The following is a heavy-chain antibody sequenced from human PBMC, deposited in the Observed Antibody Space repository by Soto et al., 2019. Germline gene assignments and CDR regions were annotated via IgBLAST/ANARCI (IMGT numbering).Heavy chain of an antibody. Sequence: ASVKVSCKASGYTFTSYYMHWVRQAPGQGLEWMGIINPSGGSTSYAQKFQGRVTMTRDTSTSTVYMELSSLRSEDTAVYYCARGGPEPKALLSGRDFDIWGQGTMVTLSS. V-gene: IGHV1-46*03. CDR2: INPSGGST. CDR1: GYTFTSYY. J-gene: IGHJ3*02. D-gene: IGHD3-10*01. CDR3: ARGGPEPKALLSGRDFDI.